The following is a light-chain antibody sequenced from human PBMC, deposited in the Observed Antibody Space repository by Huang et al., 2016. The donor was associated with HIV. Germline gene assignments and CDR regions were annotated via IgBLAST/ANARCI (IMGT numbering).Light chain of an antibody. CDR2: WAS. V-gene: IGKV4-1*01. J-gene: IGKJ4*01. CDR3: QQYYTTPLT. Sequence: DIVMTQSPDSLTVSLGERATINCKSSRNLLYSSNNRDFLGWYQQKPGRPPKRLIYWASTRNSGVPDRFNGSGSGTDFSLTINSLQAEDVAVYYCQQYYTTPLTFGGGTKVEIK. CDR1: RNLLYSSNNRDF.